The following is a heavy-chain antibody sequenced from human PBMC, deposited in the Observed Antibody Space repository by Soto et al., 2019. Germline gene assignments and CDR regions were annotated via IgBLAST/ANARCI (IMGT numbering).Heavy chain of an antibody. J-gene: IGHJ4*02. CDR3: AKGLCVGTCPFDY. D-gene: IGHD2-21*01. Sequence: EAQLVESGGGLVQPGGSLRLSCAVSGFTFHDSAMHWVRQAPGKGLEWVSSVTLNSGTIGYADSVQGRFTVSRDNARNSLYLQMNSVRAEDTALYFCAKGLCVGTCPFDYWGQGTLVTVSS. V-gene: IGHV3-9*01. CDR2: VTLNSGTI. CDR1: GFTFHDSA.